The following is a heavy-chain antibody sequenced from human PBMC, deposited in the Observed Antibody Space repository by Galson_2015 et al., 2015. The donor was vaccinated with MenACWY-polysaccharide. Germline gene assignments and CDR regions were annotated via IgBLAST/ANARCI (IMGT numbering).Heavy chain of an antibody. CDR2: IKQDGSEK. J-gene: IGHJ4*02. V-gene: IGHV3-7*01. D-gene: IGHD3-10*01. Sequence: SLRLSCAASGFTFSNFWMSWVRQAPGKELEWVASIKQDGSEKYLVDSVKGRFTISRDNAENSLFLQMNSLRAEDTAVYYCAREQWVLGVFFDQCGQGTLVTVSS. CDR3: AREQWVLGVFFDQ. CDR1: GFTFSNFW.